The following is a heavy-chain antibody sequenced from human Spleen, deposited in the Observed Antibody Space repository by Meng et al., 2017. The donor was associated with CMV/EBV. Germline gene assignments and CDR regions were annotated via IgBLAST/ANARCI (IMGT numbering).Heavy chain of an antibody. Sequence: GSLRLSCTVSGGSISSYYWSWIRQPPGKGLEWIGSIYYSGSTYYNPSLKSRVTISVDTSKNQFSLKLSSVTAADTAVYYCAKHRYCSSTSCLRDDAFDIWGQGTMVTVSS. CDR1: GGSISSYY. J-gene: IGHJ3*02. D-gene: IGHD2-2*01. CDR2: IYYSGST. V-gene: IGHV4-39*07. CDR3: AKHRYCSSTSCLRDDAFDI.